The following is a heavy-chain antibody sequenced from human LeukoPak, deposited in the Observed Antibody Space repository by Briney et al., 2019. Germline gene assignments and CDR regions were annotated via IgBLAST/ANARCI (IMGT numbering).Heavy chain of an antibody. CDR2: MNPNSGNT. D-gene: IGHD6-19*01. V-gene: IGHV1-8*03. CDR1: GYTFTSYD. Sequence: ASVKVSCKASGYTFTSYDINWVRQATGQGLESMGWMNPNSGNTGYAQKFQGRVTITRNTSISTAYMELSSLRSEDTAVYYCARGDQIAVAGRDWFDPLGPRTLVTVSS. J-gene: IGHJ5*02. CDR3: ARGDQIAVAGRDWFDP.